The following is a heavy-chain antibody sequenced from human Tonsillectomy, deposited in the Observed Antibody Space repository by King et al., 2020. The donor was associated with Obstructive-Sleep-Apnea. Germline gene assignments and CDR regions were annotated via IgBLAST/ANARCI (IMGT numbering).Heavy chain of an antibody. CDR2: IYYSGST. CDR1: GGSISSGGYY. Sequence: VQLQESGPGLVKPSQTLSLTCTVSGGSISSGGYYWGWIRQHPGKGLGWIGYIYYSGSTYYNPALKSRVTISVDTSKNQFSLKLSSVTAADTAVYYCARVQRAGSYVDYWGQGTLVTVSS. CDR3: ARVQRAGSYVDY. D-gene: IGHD1-26*01. V-gene: IGHV4-31*03. J-gene: IGHJ4*02.